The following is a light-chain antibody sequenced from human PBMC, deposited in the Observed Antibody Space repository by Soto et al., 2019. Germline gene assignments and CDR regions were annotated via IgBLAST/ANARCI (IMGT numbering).Light chain of an antibody. V-gene: IGKV1-39*01. CDR3: QQSYSTPWT. CDR1: QSIGKS. CDR2: SAS. Sequence: DIQMTQSPSSLPASLGDRVIITCRASQSIGKSLNWYQQKPGKPPQLLIFSASSLQTGVPSRFSGSGSETDFTLAISYLRPDDFATYYCQQSYSTPWTFGQGNKVDI. J-gene: IGKJ1*01.